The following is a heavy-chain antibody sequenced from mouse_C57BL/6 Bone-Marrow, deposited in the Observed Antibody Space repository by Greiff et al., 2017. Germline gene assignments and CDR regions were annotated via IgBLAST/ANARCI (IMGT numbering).Heavy chain of an antibody. CDR1: GFSLTSYG. CDR3: ARHDPLSTVVAPDARDY. V-gene: IGHV2-6-1*01. CDR2: IWSDGST. J-gene: IGHJ4*01. Sequence: VQLQESGPGLVAPSQSLSITCTVSGFSLTSYGVHWVRQPPGKGLEWLVVIWSDGSTTYNSAPKSRLSISKDNSKSQVFLKMNSLQTDDTAMYYCARHDPLSTVVAPDARDYWGQGTSVTVSS. D-gene: IGHD1-1*01.